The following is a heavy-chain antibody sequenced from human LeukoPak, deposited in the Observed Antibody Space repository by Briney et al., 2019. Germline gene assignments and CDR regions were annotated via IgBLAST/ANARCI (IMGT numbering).Heavy chain of an antibody. J-gene: IGHJ4*02. Sequence: SETLSLTRTVSGGSISSGGYYWSWIRQHPGKGLEWIGYIYYSGSTYYNPSLKSRVTISVDTSKNQFSLKLSSVTAADTAVYYCARVVVVVIDPFFDYWGQGTLVTVSS. CDR3: ARVVVVVIDPFFDY. V-gene: IGHV4-31*03. CDR2: IYYSGST. CDR1: GGSISSGGYY. D-gene: IGHD3-22*01.